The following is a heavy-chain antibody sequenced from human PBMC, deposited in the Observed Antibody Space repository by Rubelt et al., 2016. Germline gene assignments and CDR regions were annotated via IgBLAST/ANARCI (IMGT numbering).Heavy chain of an antibody. D-gene: IGHD7-27*01. CDR3: ASANWADHFFHY. V-gene: IGHV1-69*01. Sequence: QVQLVQSGPEVKKPGSSVKVSCKASGGRFSDFGIRWVRQAPGQGLEWMGGIIPLFGTADYAQKFQGRVTITEDESRRAAYMYLRSLPSEDTAVYYCASANWADHFFHYWGQGTLVTGSS. CDR2: IIPLFGTA. J-gene: IGHJ4*02. CDR1: GGRFSDFG.